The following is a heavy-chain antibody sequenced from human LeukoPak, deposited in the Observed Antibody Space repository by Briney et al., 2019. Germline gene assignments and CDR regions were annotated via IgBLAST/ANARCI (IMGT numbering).Heavy chain of an antibody. D-gene: IGHD6-6*01. CDR1: GGSISSHF. V-gene: IGHV4-59*11. Sequence: KTSETLSLTCSVSGGSISSHFWTWIRHPPGKGLEWIGYVYYSGNTNYNPSLRSRVTISIDTSKNQFSLNLKSVTAADTAIYYCAREGLAARRGAFDIWGQGTVVSVSS. J-gene: IGHJ3*02. CDR3: AREGLAARRGAFDI. CDR2: VYYSGNT.